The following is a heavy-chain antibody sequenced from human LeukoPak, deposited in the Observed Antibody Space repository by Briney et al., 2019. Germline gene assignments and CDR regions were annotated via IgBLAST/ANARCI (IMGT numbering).Heavy chain of an antibody. J-gene: IGHJ5*02. D-gene: IGHD2-2*03. V-gene: IGHV1-46*01. Sequence: ASVKVSCKASGYTFTSYYMHWVRQAPGQGLEWMGIINPSGGSTSYAQKFQGRVTMTRDTSTSTVYMELSSLRSEDTAVYYCARKLGHCSSTSCYGVNWFDPWGQGTLVTVSS. CDR3: ARKLGHCSSTSCYGVNWFDP. CDR2: INPSGGST. CDR1: GYTFTSYY.